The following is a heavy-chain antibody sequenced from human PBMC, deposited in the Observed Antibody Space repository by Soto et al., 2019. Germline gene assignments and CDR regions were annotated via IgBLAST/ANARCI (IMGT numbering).Heavy chain of an antibody. CDR2: IYPGDSDT. CDR1: GYSFTSYW. V-gene: IGHV5-51*01. CDR3: ARQKGSSSTPLYYYYYMDV. Sequence: PGESLKISCKGSGYSFTSYWIGWVRQMPGKGLEWMGIIYPGDSDTRYSPPFQGQVTISADKSISTAYPQWSSLKASDTAMYYCARQKGSSSTPLYYYYYMDVWGKGTTVTVSS. D-gene: IGHD6-6*01. J-gene: IGHJ6*03.